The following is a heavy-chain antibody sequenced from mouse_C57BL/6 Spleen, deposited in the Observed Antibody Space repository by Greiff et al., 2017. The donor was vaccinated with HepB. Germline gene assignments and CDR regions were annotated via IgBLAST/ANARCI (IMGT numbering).Heavy chain of an antibody. CDR3: ARAYYYGSSYYFDY. CDR2: INYDGSST. V-gene: IGHV5-16*01. D-gene: IGHD1-1*01. Sequence: EVQRVESEGGLVQPGSSMKLSCTASGFTFSDYYMAWVRQVPEKGLEWVANINYDGSSTYYLDSLKSRFIISRDNAKNILYLQMSSLKSEDTATYYCARAYYYGSSYYFDYWGQGTTLTVSS. J-gene: IGHJ2*01. CDR1: GFTFSDYY.